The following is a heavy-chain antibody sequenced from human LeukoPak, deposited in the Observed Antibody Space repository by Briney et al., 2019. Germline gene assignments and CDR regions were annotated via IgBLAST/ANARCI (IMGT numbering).Heavy chain of an antibody. CDR1: GFTFSNCA. CDR3: TKRITATAPFDS. Sequence: PGGSLRLSCASSGFTFSNCAMSWVRQAPGTGLEWVSAITGSGDFAKYADSVRGRFTISRDNSKNTVYLQMNSLTVEDTALYYCTKRITATAPFDSWGQGALVIVSS. V-gene: IGHV3-23*01. J-gene: IGHJ4*02. CDR2: ITGSGDFA. D-gene: IGHD4-17*01.